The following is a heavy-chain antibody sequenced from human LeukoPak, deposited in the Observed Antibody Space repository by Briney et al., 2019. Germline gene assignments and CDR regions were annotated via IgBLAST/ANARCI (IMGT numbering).Heavy chain of an antibody. J-gene: IGHJ4*02. CDR2: ISSSSSTI. D-gene: IGHD4-17*01. CDR3: ARDHGDYDLDY. V-gene: IGHV3-48*01. CDR1: GFTFSSYS. Sequence: GGSLRLSCAASGFTFSSYSMNWVRQAPGKGLEWVSYISSSSSTIYYADSVKGRFTISRDNAKNSLYLQMNSLRAEDTAVYYCARDHGDYDLDYWGQGTLVTVSS.